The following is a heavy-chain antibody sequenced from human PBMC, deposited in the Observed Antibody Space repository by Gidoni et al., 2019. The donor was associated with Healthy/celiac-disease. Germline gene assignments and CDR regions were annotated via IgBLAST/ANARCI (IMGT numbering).Heavy chain of an antibody. CDR1: GFTFSNYA. Sequence: EVQLLESGGGSVQPGWSLRLSCAVSGFTFSNYAMNWVRQAPGQGLAWVSAISPAGGSPYYADSVKGRFTISRDNSKNTLFLEMNNLRAEDTAVYYCTRDGKFRTDGFDVWGPGSMVTVSS. CDR3: TRDGKFRTDGFDV. J-gene: IGHJ3*01. V-gene: IGHV3-23*01. D-gene: IGHD1-26*01. CDR2: ISPAGGSP.